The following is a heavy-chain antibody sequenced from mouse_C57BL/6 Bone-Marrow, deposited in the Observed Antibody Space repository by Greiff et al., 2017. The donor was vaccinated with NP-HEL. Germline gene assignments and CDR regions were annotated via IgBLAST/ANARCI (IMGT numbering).Heavy chain of an antibody. CDR3: ARGFITTPAWFAY. V-gene: IGHV1-19*01. J-gene: IGHJ3*01. Sequence: EVQLQQSGPVLVKPGASVKMSCKASGYTFTDYYMNWVKQSHGKSLEWIGVINPYNGGTSYNQKFKGKATLTVDKSSSTAYMELNSLTSEDSAVYYCARGFITTPAWFAYWGQGTLVTVSA. CDR2: INPYNGGT. CDR1: GYTFTDYY. D-gene: IGHD1-1*01.